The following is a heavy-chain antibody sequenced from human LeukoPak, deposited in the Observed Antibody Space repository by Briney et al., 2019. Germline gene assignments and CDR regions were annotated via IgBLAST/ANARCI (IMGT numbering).Heavy chain of an antibody. Sequence: SEILSLTCTVSGGSISSYYWSWIRQPPGKGLEWSGYIYTSGSTNYNPSLKSRVTISVDTSKNQFSLKLSSVTAADTAVYYCARLLGPPGDNWFDPWGQGTLVTVSS. D-gene: IGHD3-16*01. J-gene: IGHJ5*02. V-gene: IGHV4-4*09. CDR1: GGSISSYY. CDR2: IYTSGST. CDR3: ARLLGPPGDNWFDP.